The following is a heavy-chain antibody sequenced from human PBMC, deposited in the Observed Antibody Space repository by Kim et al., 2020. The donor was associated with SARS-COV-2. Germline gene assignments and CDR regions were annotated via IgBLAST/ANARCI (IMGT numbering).Heavy chain of an antibody. J-gene: IGHJ4*02. CDR3: ARSVVTMIVVVNFDY. D-gene: IGHD3-22*01. V-gene: IGHV1-69*02. Sequence: PRFQGRVKVTADKSTRTAYMEVSSLRSEDTAVYYCARSVVTMIVVVNFDYWGQGTLVTVSS.